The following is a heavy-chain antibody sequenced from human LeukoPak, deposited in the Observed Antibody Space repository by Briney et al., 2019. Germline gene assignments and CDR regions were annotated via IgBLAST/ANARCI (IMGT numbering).Heavy chain of an antibody. CDR1: GYSISSGYY. D-gene: IGHD6-25*01. Sequence: PSETLSLTCTVSGYSISSGYYWGWIRQPPGKGLEWIGSIYHSGSTYYNPSLKSRVTISVDTSKNQFSLKLSSVTAADTAVYYCARGGRRQVYFDYWGQGTLVTVSS. J-gene: IGHJ4*02. CDR3: ARGGRRQVYFDY. CDR2: IYHSGST. V-gene: IGHV4-38-2*02.